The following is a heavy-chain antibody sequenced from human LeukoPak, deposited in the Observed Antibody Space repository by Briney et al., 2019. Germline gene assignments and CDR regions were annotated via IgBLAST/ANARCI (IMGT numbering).Heavy chain of an antibody. D-gene: IGHD1-14*01. CDR1: GFTFSSYG. CDR2: ISGSGGST. V-gene: IGHV3-23*01. J-gene: IGHJ5*02. Sequence: GGSLRLSCAASGFTFSSYGMSWVRQAPGKGLEWVSAISGSGGSTYYADSVKGRFTISRDNAKNSLYLQMNSLRAEDTAVYFCSRNPTAYNWFDPWGQGTLVTVSS. CDR3: SRNPTAYNWFDP.